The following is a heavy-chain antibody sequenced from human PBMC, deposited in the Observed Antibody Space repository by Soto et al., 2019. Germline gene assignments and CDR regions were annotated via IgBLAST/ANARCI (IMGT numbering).Heavy chain of an antibody. V-gene: IGHV4-30-4*01. J-gene: IGHJ2*01. CDR1: GASINNNDYY. CDR3: ARMSYFYDKWYFDL. D-gene: IGHD3-22*01. Sequence: PSETVSLTCTVSGASINNNDYYWSWIRQTPGKGLEWIGYVYYSGTTDYIPSLKSRLSMSIDKSQNQFTLKLNSVTAADTATYYCARMSYFYDKWYFDLWGRGTLVIVSS. CDR2: VYYSGTT.